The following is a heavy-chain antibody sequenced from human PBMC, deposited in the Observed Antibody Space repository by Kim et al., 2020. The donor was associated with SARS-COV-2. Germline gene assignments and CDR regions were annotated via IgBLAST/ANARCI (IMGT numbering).Heavy chain of an antibody. D-gene: IGHD2-2*01. CDR3: AKDPSVVFLRYAFDI. V-gene: IGHV3-23*01. J-gene: IGHJ3*02. Sequence: DSVKGRFTISRDNSKNTLYLQMNSLRAEDTAVYYCAKDPSVVFLRYAFDIWGQGTMVTVSS.